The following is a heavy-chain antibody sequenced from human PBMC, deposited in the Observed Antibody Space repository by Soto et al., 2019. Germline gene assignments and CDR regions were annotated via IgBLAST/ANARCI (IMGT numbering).Heavy chain of an antibody. J-gene: IGHJ4*02. D-gene: IGHD5-18*01. CDR2: ISYDGSNK. V-gene: IGHV3-30-3*01. Sequence: LRLSCAASGFTFSSYAMHWVRQAPGKGLEWVAVISYDGSNKYYADSVKGRFTISRDNSKNTLYLQMNSLRAEDTAVYYCARDNHSYGPPLDYWGQGTLVTVSS. CDR3: ARDNHSYGPPLDY. CDR1: GFTFSSYA.